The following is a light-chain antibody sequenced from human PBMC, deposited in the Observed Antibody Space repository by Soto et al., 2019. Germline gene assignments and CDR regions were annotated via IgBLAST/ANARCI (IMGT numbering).Light chain of an antibody. V-gene: IGKV1-5*03. CDR3: QQYHSYPYS. Sequence: DIQMTQSPSTLSASVGDRVTITCRASQSTSPWLAWYQQKSGKAPKLLIYKTSILESGVPSRFSGSGSDTAFTLTIGSLQPDDSATYFCQQYHSYPYSFGQGTKLEIK. CDR2: KTS. J-gene: IGKJ2*03. CDR1: QSTSPW.